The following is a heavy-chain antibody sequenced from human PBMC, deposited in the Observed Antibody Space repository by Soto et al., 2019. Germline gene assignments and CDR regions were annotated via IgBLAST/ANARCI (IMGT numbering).Heavy chain of an antibody. D-gene: IGHD6-13*01. CDR1: GFTFSSYA. CDR2: ISGSGGST. J-gene: IGHJ6*02. V-gene: IGHV3-23*01. Sequence: EVQLLESGGGLVQPGGSLRLSCAASGFTFSSYAMSWVRQAPGKGLEWVSAISGSGGSTYYADSVKGRFTISRDNSKNTLYLQMNSLRAEDTAVYYCAKRISYSSSWYYPETLGDYYYYYYGMDVWGQGTTVTVSS. CDR3: AKRISYSSSWYYPETLGDYYYYYYGMDV.